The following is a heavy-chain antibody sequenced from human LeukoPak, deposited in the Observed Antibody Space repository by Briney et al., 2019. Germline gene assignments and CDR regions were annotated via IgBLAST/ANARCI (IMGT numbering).Heavy chain of an antibody. D-gene: IGHD3-22*01. V-gene: IGHV3-23*01. Sequence: PGGSLRLSCAASGFTFSSYAMRWVRQAPGKGPEWISAISPSSGTFYADSVKGRFTISRDNSKNTLYLQMNSLRAEDTAVYYCARPQSSSGYYWPFDDWGQGTLVTVSS. CDR1: GFTFSSYA. J-gene: IGHJ4*02. CDR3: ARPQSSSGYYWPFDD. CDR2: ISPSSGT.